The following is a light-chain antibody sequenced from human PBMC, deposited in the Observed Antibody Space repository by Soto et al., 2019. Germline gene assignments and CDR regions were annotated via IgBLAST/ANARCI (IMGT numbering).Light chain of an antibody. CDR1: QSISSW. J-gene: IGKJ3*01. CDR3: QQYNSYPFT. CDR2: KAS. Sequence: DIQMTQSPSTLSASVGARVTITCRASQSISSWLAWYQQKPGKAPKLLIYKASSLESGVPSRFSGSGSGTEFTLTISSLQTDDFATDYCQQYNSYPFTFGPGTKVDIK. V-gene: IGKV1-5*03.